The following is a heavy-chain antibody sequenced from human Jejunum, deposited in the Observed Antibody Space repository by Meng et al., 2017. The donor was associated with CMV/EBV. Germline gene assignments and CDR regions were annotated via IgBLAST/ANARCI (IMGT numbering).Heavy chain of an antibody. J-gene: IGHJ4*02. D-gene: IGHD6-13*01. V-gene: IGHV3-74*01. Sequence: EVQLVESGGGLFQPGGSLRLSCAASGFTFSSYWMHWVRQAPGKGLVWVSRINTDGSSTTYAESVKGRFTFSRDNAKNTLYLQMNSLRAEDTAVYYCAREGVSSSWSSDFWGQGTLVTVSS. CDR1: GFTFSSYW. CDR3: AREGVSSSWSSDF. CDR2: INTDGSST.